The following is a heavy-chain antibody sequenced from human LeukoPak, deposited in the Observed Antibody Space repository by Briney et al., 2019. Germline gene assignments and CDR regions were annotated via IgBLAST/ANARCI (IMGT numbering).Heavy chain of an antibody. D-gene: IGHD6-19*01. CDR1: GFIFSQYG. CDR3: AKDRRSSSDFFDS. CDR2: IAFDGSRI. V-gene: IGHV3-30*18. Sequence: GGSLRLSCTASGFIFSQYGMLWVRLAPGKGLEWVALIAFDGSRIHYGDSVKGRFTISRDNSKDTLYLQLNSLTPEDTAVYYCAKDRRSSSDFFDSWGQGILVAVSS. J-gene: IGHJ4*02.